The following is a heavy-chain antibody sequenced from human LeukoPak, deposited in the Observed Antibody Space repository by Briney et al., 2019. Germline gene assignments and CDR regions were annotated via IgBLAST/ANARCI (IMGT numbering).Heavy chain of an antibody. CDR1: GASISSSNW. CDR3: ARDLLNEGNHLDY. J-gene: IGHJ4*02. D-gene: IGHD4-23*01. V-gene: IGHV4-4*02. Sequence: PSETLSLTCAVSGASISSSNWWSWVRQPPGRGLEWIGEIYHSGGTNYTPSLKSRVTTSIDRSKNQFSLKLSSVTAADTAVYYCARDLLNEGNHLDYWGQGTLVTVSS. CDR2: IYHSGGT.